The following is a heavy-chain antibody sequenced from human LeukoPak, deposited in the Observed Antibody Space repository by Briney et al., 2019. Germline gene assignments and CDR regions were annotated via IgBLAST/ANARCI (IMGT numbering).Heavy chain of an antibody. V-gene: IGHV1-69*13. CDR2: ISPIFGTA. D-gene: IGHD2-15*01. CDR3: ARDGRYCSGGSCYSANQADGMDV. J-gene: IGHJ6*02. Sequence: SVKVSCKASGGTFSSYAISWVRQAPGQGLEWMGGISPIFGTANYAQKFQGRVTITADESTSTGYMELSSLRSEDTAVYYCARDGRYCSGGSCYSANQADGMDVWGQGTTVTVS. CDR1: GGTFSSYA.